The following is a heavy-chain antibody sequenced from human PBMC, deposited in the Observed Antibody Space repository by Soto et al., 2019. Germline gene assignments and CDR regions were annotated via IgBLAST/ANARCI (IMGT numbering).Heavy chain of an antibody. CDR3: ARPWRYCGGDCPDS. V-gene: IGHV3-74*01. D-gene: IGHD2-21*02. CDR1: GFTFSSYW. CDR2: INSDGSST. J-gene: IGHJ4*02. Sequence: EVQLVESGGGLVQPGGSLRLSCAASGFTFSSYWMHWVRQAPGKGLVWVSRINSDGSSTSYADSVKGRFTISRDNAKNALYLQITRLRAEDTAVYYCARPWRYCGGDCPDSWGQGTLVTVSS.